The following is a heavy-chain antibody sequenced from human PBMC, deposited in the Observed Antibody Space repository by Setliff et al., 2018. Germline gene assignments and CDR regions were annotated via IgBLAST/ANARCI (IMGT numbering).Heavy chain of an antibody. CDR3: ARGGGQIHYDFWSGYFSDPQPNYYYYYMDV. CDR1: GYTFTGYD. CDR2: MNPNSGNI. V-gene: IGHV1-8*03. D-gene: IGHD3-3*01. J-gene: IGHJ6*03. Sequence: ASVKVSCKASGYTFTGYDINWVRQATGQGLEWMGWMNPNSGNIGYAQKFQGRVTITRNTSISTACMELSSLRSEDTAVYYCARGGGQIHYDFWSGYFSDPQPNYYYYYMDVWGKGTTVTVSS.